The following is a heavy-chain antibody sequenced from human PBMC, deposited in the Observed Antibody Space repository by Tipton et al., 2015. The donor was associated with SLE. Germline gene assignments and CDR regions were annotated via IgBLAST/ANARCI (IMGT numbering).Heavy chain of an antibody. D-gene: IGHD3-16*01. CDR3: ARHMITGGEFDY. CDR1: GVSIDSSAYY. Sequence: TLSLTCIVSGVSIDSSAYYWGWFRQSPGKGLEWIGNIYYTGNTYYNPSLKSRVTISLDTSKNHFSLKLSSVTAADTAVYYCARHMITGGEFDYWGQGTLVTVSS. V-gene: IGHV4-39*07. J-gene: IGHJ4*02. CDR2: IYYTGNT.